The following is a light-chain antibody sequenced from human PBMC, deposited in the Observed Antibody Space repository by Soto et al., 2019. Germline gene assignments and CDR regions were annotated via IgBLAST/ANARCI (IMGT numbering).Light chain of an antibody. CDR2: LTS. J-gene: IGKJ4*01. CDR1: QAVNTR. V-gene: IGKV3D-11*01. Sequence: EIVLTQSPATLSSFPGDRVTLSCRASQAVNTRLAWYQHKPGQAPRLLIYLTSNRAAGIPARFSGSGSGTDFTLTISDVEPEDFAVYYCQQRTNWRALTFGGGTKVEI. CDR3: QQRTNWRALT.